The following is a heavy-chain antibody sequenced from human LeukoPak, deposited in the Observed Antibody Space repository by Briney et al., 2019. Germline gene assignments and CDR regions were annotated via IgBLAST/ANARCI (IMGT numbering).Heavy chain of an antibody. CDR1: GGSFSGYY. Sequence: NTSETLSLTCAVHGGSFSGYYWSWIRQPPGKGLEWIGEINHSGSTNYNPSLKSRVTISVDTSKNQFSLKLSSVTAADTAVYYCARGRHGYNFYYYYYGMDVWGQGTTVTVSS. CDR2: INHSGST. CDR3: ARGRHGYNFYYYYYGMDV. D-gene: IGHD1-1*01. J-gene: IGHJ6*02. V-gene: IGHV4-34*01.